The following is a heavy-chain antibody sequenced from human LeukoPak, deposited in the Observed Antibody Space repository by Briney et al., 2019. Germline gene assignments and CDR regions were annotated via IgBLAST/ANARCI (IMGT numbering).Heavy chain of an antibody. J-gene: IGHJ4*02. CDR3: AIDMRRGVPDYFDY. CDR1: GFTFSNYD. CDR2: LSIDGNTK. Sequence: GGSLRLSCAASGFTFSNYDMHWVRQAPGKGLEWVAVLSIDGNTKYYADSVKGRFSISRDNSRNTLYLQMNSLRPEDTAVYYCAIDMRRGVPDYFDYWGQGTLVTVS. D-gene: IGHD3-10*01. V-gene: IGHV3-30-3*01.